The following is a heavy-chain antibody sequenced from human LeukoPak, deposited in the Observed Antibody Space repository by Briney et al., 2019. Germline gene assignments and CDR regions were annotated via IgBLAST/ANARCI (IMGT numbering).Heavy chain of an antibody. D-gene: IGHD4-17*01. V-gene: IGHV3-21*01. Sequence: GGSLRLSCAASGFTFSSYSMNWVRQAPGKGLEWVSSISSSSSYIYYADSVKGRFTISRDNAKNSLYLQMNSLRAEDTAVYYCARAHYGEYAPFDYWGQGTLVTVSS. CDR2: ISSSSSYI. J-gene: IGHJ4*02. CDR1: GFTFSSYS. CDR3: ARAHYGEYAPFDY.